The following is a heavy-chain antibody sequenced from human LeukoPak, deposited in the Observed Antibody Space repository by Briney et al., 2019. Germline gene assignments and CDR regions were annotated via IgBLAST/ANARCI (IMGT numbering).Heavy chain of an antibody. D-gene: IGHD6-19*01. CDR1: GYTFTSYA. V-gene: IGHV1-24*01. Sequence: ASVKVSCKASGYTFTSYAMHWVRQAPGQRLEWMGGFDPEDGETIYAQKFQGRVTMTEDTSTDTAYMELSSLRSEDTAVYYCATLSGSSPWGQGTLVTVSS. CDR2: FDPEDGET. CDR3: ATLSGSSP. J-gene: IGHJ5*02.